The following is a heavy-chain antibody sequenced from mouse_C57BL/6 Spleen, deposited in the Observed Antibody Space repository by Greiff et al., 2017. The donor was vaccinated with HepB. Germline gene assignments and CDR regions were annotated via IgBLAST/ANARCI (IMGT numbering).Heavy chain of an antibody. D-gene: IGHD1-1*01. Sequence: QVQLQQSGAELAKPGASVKLSCKASGYTFTSYWMHWVKQRPGQGLEWIGYINPSSGYTKYNQKFKDKATLTADKSSSTASMQLSSLTYEDSAVYYCARDYCGSSYGDWYFDVWGTGTTVTVSS. V-gene: IGHV1-7*01. CDR2: INPSSGYT. J-gene: IGHJ1*03. CDR1: GYTFTSYW. CDR3: ARDYCGSSYGDWYFDV.